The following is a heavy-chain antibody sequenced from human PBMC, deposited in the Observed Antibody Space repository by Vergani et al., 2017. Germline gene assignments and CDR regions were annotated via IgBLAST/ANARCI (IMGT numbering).Heavy chain of an antibody. CDR1: GGSISSSSYY. CDR3: SRHPTRFGYYDFLTGSGPYYMDV. D-gene: IGHD3-9*01. V-gene: IGHV4-39*01. J-gene: IGHJ6*03. Sequence: LQLQESGPGLVKPSETLSLTCTVSGGSISSSSYYWGWIRQPPGKGLEWIGSIYYSGSTYYNPSLKSRVTLSVDTSKNQFSLKLSSVTAADTAVYYCSRHPTRFGYYDFLTGSGPYYMDVWGKXT. CDR2: IYYSGST.